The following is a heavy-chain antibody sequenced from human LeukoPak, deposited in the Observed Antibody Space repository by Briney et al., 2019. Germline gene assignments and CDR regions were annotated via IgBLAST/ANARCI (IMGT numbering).Heavy chain of an antibody. V-gene: IGHV3-7*01. Sequence: GRSLRLSCAASGFTFSSYWMSWVRQAPGKGLEWVANIKQDGSEKYYVDSVKGRFTISRDNAKNSLYLQMNSLRAEDTAVYYCARDPPLVSGPVYYYYMDVWGKGTTVTVSS. D-gene: IGHD5/OR15-5a*01. J-gene: IGHJ6*03. CDR3: ARDPPLVSGPVYYYYMDV. CDR2: IKQDGSEK. CDR1: GFTFSSYW.